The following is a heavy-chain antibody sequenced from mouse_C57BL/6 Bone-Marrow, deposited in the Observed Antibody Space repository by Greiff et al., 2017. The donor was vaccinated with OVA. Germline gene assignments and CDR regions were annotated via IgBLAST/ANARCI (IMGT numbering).Heavy chain of an antibody. V-gene: IGHV2-2*01. Sequence: QVQLKQSGPGLVQPSQSLSITCTVSGFSLTSYGVHWVRQSPGKGLEWLGVIWSGGSTDYNAAFISRLSISKDNSKSQVFFKMNSLQADDTAIYYCARNSVGYYYGSSPFDYWGQGTTLTVSS. CDR1: GFSLTSYG. CDR3: ARNSVGYYYGSSPFDY. D-gene: IGHD1-1*01. J-gene: IGHJ2*01. CDR2: IWSGGST.